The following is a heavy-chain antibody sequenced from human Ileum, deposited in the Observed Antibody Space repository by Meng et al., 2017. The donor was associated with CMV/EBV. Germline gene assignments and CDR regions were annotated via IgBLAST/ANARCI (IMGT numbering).Heavy chain of an antibody. CDR1: GFTFDGFA. CDR3: TKDISPGGLDH. D-gene: IGHD1-14*01. J-gene: IGHJ5*02. CDR2: IDWNSGRR. Sequence: SLKISCAASGFTFDGFAMHWLRQRPGKGLGWVSGIDWNSGRRDYADSVKGRFTISRDDAENSLYLQMNSLRSEDTALYYCTKDISPGGLDHWGQGTLVTVSS. V-gene: IGHV3-9*01.